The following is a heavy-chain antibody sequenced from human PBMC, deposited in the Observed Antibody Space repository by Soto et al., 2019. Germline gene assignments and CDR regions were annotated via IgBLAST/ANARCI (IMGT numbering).Heavy chain of an antibody. V-gene: IGHV3-66*01. Sequence: GGSLRLSCAASGFTVSSNYMSWVLQAPGKGLEWVSVIYSGGSTYYADSVKGRFTISRDNSKNTLYLQMNSLRAEDTAVYYCGSTMVRGVKGNFDYWGQGTLVTVSS. CDR1: GFTVSSNY. D-gene: IGHD3-10*01. CDR3: GSTMVRGVKGNFDY. J-gene: IGHJ4*02. CDR2: IYSGGST.